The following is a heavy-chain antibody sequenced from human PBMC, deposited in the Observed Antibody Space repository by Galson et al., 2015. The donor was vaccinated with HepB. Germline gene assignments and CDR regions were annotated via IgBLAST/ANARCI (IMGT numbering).Heavy chain of an antibody. Sequence: SVKVSCKASGGTFSSYAISWVRQAPGQGLEWMGGIIPIFGTANYAQKFQGRVTITADESTSTAYMELSSLRSEDTAVYYCATRYCSSTSCYGADRGDAFDIWGQGTMVTVSS. CDR3: ATRYCSSTSCYGADRGDAFDI. CDR1: GGTFSSYA. V-gene: IGHV1-69*13. CDR2: IIPIFGTA. D-gene: IGHD2-2*01. J-gene: IGHJ3*02.